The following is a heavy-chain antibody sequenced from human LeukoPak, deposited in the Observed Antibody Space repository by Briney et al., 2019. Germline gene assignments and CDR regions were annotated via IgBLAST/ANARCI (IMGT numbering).Heavy chain of an antibody. J-gene: IGHJ6*03. D-gene: IGHD6-13*01. CDR1: GFTFSSYE. V-gene: IGHV3-48*03. Sequence: GGSLRLSCAASGFTFSSYEMNWVRQAPGKGLEWISYISASGTITHYADSVEGRFTISRDNAKNSLYLQMNSLRAEDTALYYCARANYPIGIAAAGTEVYYYYYYYMDVWGKGTTVTVSS. CDR2: ISASGTIT. CDR3: ARANYPIGIAAAGTEVYYYYYYYMDV.